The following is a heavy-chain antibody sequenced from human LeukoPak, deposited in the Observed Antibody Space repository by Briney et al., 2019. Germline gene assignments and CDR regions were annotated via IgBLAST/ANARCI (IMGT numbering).Heavy chain of an antibody. J-gene: IGHJ4*02. V-gene: IGHV1-46*01. D-gene: IGHD2-8*02. CDR1: GYAFTTYN. CDR2: SNPSGSGT. Sequence: ASVKVSCKAAGYAFTTYNMHWVRQAPGQGLEWMGISNPSGSGTIYAQKFQGRVAMTWDTSSTTVYMELSSLRSEDTAVYYCARDSRYWSIDYWGQGTLLTVSS. CDR3: ARDSRYWSIDY.